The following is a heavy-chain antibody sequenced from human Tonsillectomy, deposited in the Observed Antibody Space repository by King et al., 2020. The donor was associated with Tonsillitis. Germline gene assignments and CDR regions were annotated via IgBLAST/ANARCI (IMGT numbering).Heavy chain of an antibody. CDR1: GYTFTGYY. D-gene: IGHD5-12*01. CDR2: INPNSGGT. Sequence: QLVQSAAEVKKPGASVKVSCKASGYTFTGYYMHWVRQAPGQGLEWMGWINPNSGGTNYAQKFQGRVTMTRDTSISTAYMELSRLRSDDTAVYFCARAVDIVATILELFDYWGQGTLVTVSS. V-gene: IGHV1-2*02. CDR3: ARAVDIVATILELFDY. J-gene: IGHJ4*02.